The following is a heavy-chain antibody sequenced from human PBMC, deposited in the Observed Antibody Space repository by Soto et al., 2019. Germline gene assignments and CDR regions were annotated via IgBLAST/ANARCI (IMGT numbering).Heavy chain of an antibody. CDR3: ATDLNKGPLYSSSWPTDY. Sequence: ASVKVSCKVSGYTLTELSMHWVRQAPGKGLEWMGGFDPEDGDTIYAQKFQGRVTMTEDTSTDTAYMELSSLRSEDTAVYDCATDLNKGPLYSSSWPTDYWGQGTLVTVSS. J-gene: IGHJ4*02. D-gene: IGHD6-13*01. CDR2: FDPEDGDT. CDR1: GYTLTELS. V-gene: IGHV1-24*01.